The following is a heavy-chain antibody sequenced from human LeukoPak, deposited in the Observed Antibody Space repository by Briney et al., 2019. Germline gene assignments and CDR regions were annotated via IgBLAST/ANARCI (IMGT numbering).Heavy chain of an antibody. CDR3: ARTARITIFGVGPFDY. J-gene: IGHJ4*02. CDR1: GFTFSSYA. Sequence: PGGSLRLSCAASGFTFSSYAMHWVRQAPGKGLEWVAVISYDGSNKYYADSVKGRFTISRDNSKNTLYLQMNSLRAEDTAVYYCARTARITIFGVGPFDYWGQGTLVTVSS. V-gene: IGHV3-30-3*01. CDR2: ISYDGSNK. D-gene: IGHD3-3*01.